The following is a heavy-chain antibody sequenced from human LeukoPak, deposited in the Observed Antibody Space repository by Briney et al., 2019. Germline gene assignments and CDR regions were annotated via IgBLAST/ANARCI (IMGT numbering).Heavy chain of an antibody. V-gene: IGHV4-30-2*01. CDR1: GGSISSGGYS. D-gene: IGHD2-2*01. Sequence: SETLSLTCAVSGGSISSGGYSWSWIRQPPGKGLEWIGYVYHSGSTYYNPSLKSRLTISVDRSKNQFSLKLSSVTAADTAVYYCARNLYCSSTSCSPGIFDYWGQGTLVTVSS. CDR2: VYHSGST. CDR3: ARNLYCSSTSCSPGIFDY. J-gene: IGHJ4*02.